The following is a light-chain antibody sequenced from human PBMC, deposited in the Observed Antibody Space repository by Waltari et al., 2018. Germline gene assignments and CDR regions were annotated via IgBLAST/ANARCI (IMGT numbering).Light chain of an antibody. Sequence: EIVLTQSTGTLFLSPGERATLSCRASQSVSRTLAWYQQKPGQAPRLLIYDASRRATGIPDRFSGSGSGTDFSLTISRLEPEDFACYFCQKYGTLPATFGQGTKVEIK. CDR2: DAS. V-gene: IGKV3-20*01. CDR3: QKYGTLPAT. J-gene: IGKJ1*01. CDR1: QSVSRT.